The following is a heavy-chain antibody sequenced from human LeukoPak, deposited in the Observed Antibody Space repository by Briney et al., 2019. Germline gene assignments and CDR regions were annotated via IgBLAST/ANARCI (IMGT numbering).Heavy chain of an antibody. CDR2: IKRETDGGTI. J-gene: IGHJ1*01. D-gene: IGHD3-22*01. CDR1: GFTLNNAW. V-gene: IGHV3-15*01. Sequence: GGSLRLSCAASGFTLNNAWMSWVRQALGKGLEWLGRIKRETDGGTIDYAAPVKGRFTISRDDSRNTLYLQMDSLKIEDTAVYYCTTDRYYDNSELQFQHWGQGTLVTVSS. CDR3: TTDRYYDNSELQFQH.